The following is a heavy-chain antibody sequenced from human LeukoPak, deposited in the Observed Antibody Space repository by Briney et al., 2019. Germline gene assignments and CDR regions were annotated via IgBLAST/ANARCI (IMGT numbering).Heavy chain of an antibody. CDR2: INPNSGGT. V-gene: IGHV1-2*02. CDR3: ARVLHHRSAFDI. Sequence: ASVKVSCKASGYTFTGYYMHWVRQAPGQGLEWMGWINPNSGGTNYAQKFQGRVAMTRDTSISTAYMELSGLRSEDTAVYYCARVLHHRSAFDIWGQGTMVTVSS. CDR1: GYTFTGYY. J-gene: IGHJ3*02. D-gene: IGHD2-15*01.